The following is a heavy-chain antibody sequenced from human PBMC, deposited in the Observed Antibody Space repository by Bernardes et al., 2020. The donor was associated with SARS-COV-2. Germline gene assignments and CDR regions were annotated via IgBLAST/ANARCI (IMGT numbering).Heavy chain of an antibody. V-gene: IGHV5-51*01. CDR1: GYNFNTQW. D-gene: IGHD6-19*01. Sequence: GESLKISCGGSGYNFNTQWVAWVRQVAGKGLEYMGIIYPGDSETKYGPSFQGRVTISADKSINTVYLQWNRLEASDTAMYYCATSPILSGWPFDHWGQGTLIT. CDR3: ATSPILSGWPFDH. J-gene: IGHJ4*02. CDR2: IYPGDSET.